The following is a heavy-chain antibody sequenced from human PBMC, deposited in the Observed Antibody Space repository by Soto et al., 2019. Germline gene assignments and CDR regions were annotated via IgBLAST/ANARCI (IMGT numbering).Heavy chain of an antibody. J-gene: IGHJ4*02. CDR3: ARADYYDSSGYYSWPDY. D-gene: IGHD3-22*01. CDR1: RGTFSGYA. V-gene: IGHV1-69*13. CDR2: IIPIFGTA. Sequence: SLKVCCRASRGTFSGYAISWVRQAPRQGREWMGGIIPIFGTANYAQKFQGRVTITADESTSTAYMQLNSLRSEDTAVYYCARADYYDSSGYYSWPDYWGQGTLVTVS.